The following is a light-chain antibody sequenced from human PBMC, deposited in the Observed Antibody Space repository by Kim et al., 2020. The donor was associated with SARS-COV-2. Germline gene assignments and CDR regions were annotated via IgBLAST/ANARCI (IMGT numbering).Light chain of an antibody. J-gene: IGKJ4*01. CDR2: DAS. CDR1: QSVSSY. V-gene: IGKV3-11*01. Sequence: PGERATLSCRASQSVSSYLAWYQQKPRKAPRLLIYDASNRATGIPARFSGSGSGTDFTLTISSLEPEDFAVYYCQQRSNWPPLTFGGGTKVDIK. CDR3: QQRSNWPPLT.